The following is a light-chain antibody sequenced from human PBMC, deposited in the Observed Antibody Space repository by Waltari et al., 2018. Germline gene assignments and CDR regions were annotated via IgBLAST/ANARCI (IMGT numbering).Light chain of an antibody. Sequence: VILTQSPATLSLSPGERATLSCRASQSVSSYLAWYQQKPGQAPMLLIYGASSSATGIPDRFSGSGSGTEFTLTISSLEPEDFAVYYCQKYSSSPFTFGPGTKLDIK. CDR2: GAS. V-gene: IGKV3-20*01. CDR1: QSVSSY. J-gene: IGKJ3*01. CDR3: QKYSSSPFT.